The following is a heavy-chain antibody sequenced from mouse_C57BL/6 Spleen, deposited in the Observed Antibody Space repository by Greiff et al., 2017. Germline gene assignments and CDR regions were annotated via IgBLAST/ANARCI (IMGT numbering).Heavy chain of an antibody. V-gene: IGHV1-50*01. CDR3: ARRGGNYEAY. D-gene: IGHD2-1*01. Sequence: QVQLQQPGAELVKPGASVKLSCKASGYTFTSYWMQWVKQRPGQGLEWIGEIDPSDSYTNYNQKFKGKATLTVDTSSSTAYMQLSSLTSEDSAVYYCARRGGNYEAYWGQGTLVTVSA. J-gene: IGHJ3*01. CDR1: GYTFTSYW. CDR2: IDPSDSYT.